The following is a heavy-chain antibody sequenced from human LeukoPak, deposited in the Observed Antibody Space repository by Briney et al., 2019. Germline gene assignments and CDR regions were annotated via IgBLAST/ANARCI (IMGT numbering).Heavy chain of an antibody. V-gene: IGHV4-31*03. CDR2: SYYSGTT. J-gene: IGHJ4*02. CDR3: ARDGSGYSRFDY. Sequence: SQTLSLTCTVPGGSLDSGGYDWTWIRQHPGRGLEWIGYSYYSGTTYYNPSLKSRSPISVDTSKNQFSLQLSSVTAADTAVYFCARDGSGYSRFDYWGQETPVSVSS. D-gene: IGHD3-22*01. CDR1: GGSLDSGGYD.